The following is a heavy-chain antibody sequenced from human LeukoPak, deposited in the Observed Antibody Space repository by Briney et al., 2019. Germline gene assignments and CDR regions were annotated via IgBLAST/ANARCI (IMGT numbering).Heavy chain of an antibody. CDR2: IYYSGST. D-gene: IGHD3-22*01. CDR1: GGSISSSSYY. J-gene: IGHJ6*03. CDR3: ARDYHDTSGDNYVGGYYYMDV. Sequence: PSETLSLTCTVSGGSISSSSYYWGWIRQPPGKGLEWIGSIYYSGSTYYNPSLKSRVTISVDTSKNQFSLKLSSVTAADTAVYYCARDYHDTSGDNYVGGYYYMDVWGKGTTVTVSS. V-gene: IGHV4-39*01.